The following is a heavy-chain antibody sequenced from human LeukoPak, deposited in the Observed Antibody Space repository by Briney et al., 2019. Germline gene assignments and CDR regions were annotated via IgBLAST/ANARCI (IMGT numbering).Heavy chain of an antibody. Sequence: GGSLSLSCAASGFTFDDYAMHWVRQAPGKGLEWVSGISWNSGSIGYADSVKGRFTISRDNAKNSLYLQMNSLRAEDTALYYCAKGYAYYDFWSGQFDYWGQGTLVTVSS. CDR2: ISWNSGSI. CDR1: GFTFDDYA. J-gene: IGHJ4*02. D-gene: IGHD3-3*01. CDR3: AKGYAYYDFWSGQFDY. V-gene: IGHV3-9*01.